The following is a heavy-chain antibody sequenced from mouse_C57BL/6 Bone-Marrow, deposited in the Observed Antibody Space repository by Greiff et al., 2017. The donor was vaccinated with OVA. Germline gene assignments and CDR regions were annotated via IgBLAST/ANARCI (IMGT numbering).Heavy chain of an antibody. J-gene: IGHJ1*03. CDR1: GYTFTSYW. V-gene: IGHV1-72*01. CDR2: IDPNSGGT. Sequence: QVQLQQPGAELVKPGASVKLSCKASGYTFTSYWMHWVKQRPGRGLEWIGRIDPNSGGTKYNEKFKSKATLTVDKPSSTAYMQLSSLTSEDSAVYYCARECITTEVADCYFGGWGTGTTVTVSS. CDR3: ARECITTEVADCYFGG. D-gene: IGHD1-1*01.